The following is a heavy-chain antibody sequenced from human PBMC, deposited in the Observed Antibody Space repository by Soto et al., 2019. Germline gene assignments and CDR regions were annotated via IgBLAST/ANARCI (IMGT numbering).Heavy chain of an antibody. CDR3: ARDTTGYSSSWYEY. V-gene: IGHV4-31*03. D-gene: IGHD6-13*01. CDR1: VGSISSGGYY. J-gene: IGHJ4*02. CDR2: IYYSGST. Sequence: PSETLSLTCTFSVGSISSGGYYCSWIRQHPGKGLEWIGYIYYSGSTYYNPSLKSRVTISVDTSKNQFSLKLSSVTAADTAVYYCARDTTGYSSSWYEYWGQGTLVIVS.